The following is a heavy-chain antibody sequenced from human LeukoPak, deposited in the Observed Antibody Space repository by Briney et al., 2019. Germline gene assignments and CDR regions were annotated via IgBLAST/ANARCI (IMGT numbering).Heavy chain of an antibody. CDR2: ISSSSSYI. D-gene: IGHD2-15*01. CDR3: ARGPDIVVVVAAQDY. J-gene: IGHJ4*02. CDR1: GFTFSSYS. Sequence: GGSLRLSCAASGFTFSSYSMNWVRQAPGKGLEWVSSISSSSSYIYYADSVKGRFTISRDNAKNSLYLQMNSLRAEDTAVYYCARGPDIVVVVAAQDYWGQGTLVTVSS. V-gene: IGHV3-21*01.